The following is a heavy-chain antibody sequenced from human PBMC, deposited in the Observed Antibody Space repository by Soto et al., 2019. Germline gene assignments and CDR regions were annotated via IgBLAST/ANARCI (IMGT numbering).Heavy chain of an antibody. CDR1: GFTFSSYS. J-gene: IGHJ3*02. CDR3: ARASDAFDI. CDR2: ISSSSSTI. Sequence: EVQLVESGGGLVQPGGSLRLSCAASGFTFSSYSMNWVRQAPGKGLEWVSYISSSSSTIYYADSVKGRFTISRDNAKNSLYLQMNSLRAEDTAVYYCARASDAFDIWGQGTMVTVSS. V-gene: IGHV3-48*01.